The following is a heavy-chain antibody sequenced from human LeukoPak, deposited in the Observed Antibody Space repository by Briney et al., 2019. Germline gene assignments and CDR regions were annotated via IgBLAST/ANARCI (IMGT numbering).Heavy chain of an antibody. J-gene: IGHJ4*02. CDR2: ISSNGGST. D-gene: IGHD5-24*01. CDR1: GFTFSSYA. Sequence: GGSLRLSCAASGFTFSSYAMHWVRQAPGKGLECVSAISSNGGSTYYANSVKGRLNISRDNSKNTLYLQMGSLRAEDMAVYYCARGRWLREFDYWGQGTLVTVSS. V-gene: IGHV3-64*01. CDR3: ARGRWLREFDY.